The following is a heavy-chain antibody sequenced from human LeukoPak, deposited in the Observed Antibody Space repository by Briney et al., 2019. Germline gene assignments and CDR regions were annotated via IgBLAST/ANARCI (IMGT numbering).Heavy chain of an antibody. Sequence: PGGSLRLSCAASGFTFSSYSMNWVRQAPGKGLEWVSSISSSSSYIYYADSVKGRFTISRDNAKNSLYLQMNSLRAEDTAVYYCAREDEGSYGSSDGVGYWGQGTLVTVSS. CDR1: GFTFSSYS. V-gene: IGHV3-21*01. CDR3: AREDEGSYGSSDGVGY. D-gene: IGHD6-13*01. J-gene: IGHJ4*02. CDR2: ISSSSSYI.